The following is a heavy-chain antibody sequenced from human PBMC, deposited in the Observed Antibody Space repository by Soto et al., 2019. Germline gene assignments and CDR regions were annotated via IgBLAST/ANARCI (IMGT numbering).Heavy chain of an antibody. Sequence: QVQLVESGGGEVQPGRSLRLSCAASGFTFSSYDIHWVRQAPGKGLEWVAIISYDGSVEYYLDSVKGRFTVSRDNSKNTLYLQMKSLRTEDTAVYYCAKGKDPRREGYNLQGFDFWGQGALVSVSS. V-gene: IGHV3-30*18. J-gene: IGHJ4*02. D-gene: IGHD5-12*01. CDR1: GFTFSSYD. CDR3: AKGKDPRREGYNLQGFDF. CDR2: ISYDGSVE.